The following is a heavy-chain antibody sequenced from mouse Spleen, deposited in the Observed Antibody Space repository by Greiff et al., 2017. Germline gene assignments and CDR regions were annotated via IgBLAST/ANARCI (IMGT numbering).Heavy chain of an antibody. CDR1: GYTFTSYW. D-gene: IGHD1-3*01. J-gene: IGHJ3*01. CDR3: ARTDSGTWFAY. V-gene: IGHV1-7*01. Sequence: VQLQQSGAELAKPGASVKMSCKASGYTFTSYWMHWVKQRPGQGLEWIGYINPSTGYTEYNQKFKDKATLTADKSSSTAYMQLSSLTSEDSAVYYCARTDSGTWFAYWGQGTLVTVSA. CDR2: INPSTGYT.